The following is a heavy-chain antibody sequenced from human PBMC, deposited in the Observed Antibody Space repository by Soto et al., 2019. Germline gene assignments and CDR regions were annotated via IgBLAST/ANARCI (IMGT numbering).Heavy chain of an antibody. CDR3: ARGYYDFCGGIPDDYYYYYMDV. CDR1: GFTFSSYS. V-gene: IGHV3-21*01. CDR2: ISSSSSYI. Sequence: EVQLVESGGGLVKPGGSLRLSCAASGFTFSSYSMNWVRQAPGKGLEWVSSISSSSSYIYYADSVKGRFTISRDNAKNSLYLQMNSRRADDTAVYYCARGYYDFCGGIPDDYYYYYMDVCGKGTTVTVSS. D-gene: IGHD3-3*01. J-gene: IGHJ6*03.